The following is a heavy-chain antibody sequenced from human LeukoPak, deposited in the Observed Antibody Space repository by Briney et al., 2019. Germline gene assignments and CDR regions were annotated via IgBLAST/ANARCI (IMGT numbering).Heavy chain of an antibody. J-gene: IGHJ4*02. Sequence: SVKVSCKASGGTFSSYAISWVRQAPGQGLEWMGGIIPIFGTANYAQKFQGRVTITTDESTSTAYMELSSLRSEDTAVYYCATYGSSWSSAVYWGQGTLVTVSS. CDR3: ATYGSSWSSAVY. CDR2: IIPIFGTA. V-gene: IGHV1-69*05. D-gene: IGHD6-13*01. CDR1: GGTFSSYA.